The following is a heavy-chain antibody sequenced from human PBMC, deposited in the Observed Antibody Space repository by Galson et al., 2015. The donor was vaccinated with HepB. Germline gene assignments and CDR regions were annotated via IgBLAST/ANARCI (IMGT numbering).Heavy chain of an antibody. Sequence: SLRLSCAASGFTLSSYAMHWVRQAPGKGLEWVAVISYDGSNKYYADSVKGRFTISRDNSKNTLYLQMNSLRAEDTAVYYCARDRYDYVWGIYRYTLPYFDYWGQGTLCTVSS. CDR1: GFTLSSYA. D-gene: IGHD3-16*02. J-gene: IGHJ4*02. V-gene: IGHV3-30*14. CDR3: ARDRYDYVWGIYRYTLPYFDY. CDR2: ISYDGSNK.